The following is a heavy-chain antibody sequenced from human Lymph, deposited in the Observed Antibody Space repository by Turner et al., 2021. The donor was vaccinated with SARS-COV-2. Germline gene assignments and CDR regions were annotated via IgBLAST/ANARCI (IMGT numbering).Heavy chain of an antibody. CDR1: GFTFSSYG. D-gene: IGHD3-10*01. CDR3: ARDLRFGELPAADH. Sequence: QVQLVESGGGVVQPGRSLRLSCAASGFTFSSYGMHLVRQATGKGLEWVAVIWYDGSNKYYADSVKGRFTISRDNSKNTLYLQMNSLRAEDTAVYYCARDLRFGELPAADHWGQGTLVTVSS. V-gene: IGHV3-33*01. CDR2: IWYDGSNK. J-gene: IGHJ4*02.